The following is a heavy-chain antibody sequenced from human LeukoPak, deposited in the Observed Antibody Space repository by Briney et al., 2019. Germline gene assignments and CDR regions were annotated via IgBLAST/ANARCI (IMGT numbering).Heavy chain of an antibody. Sequence: ASVKVSCKASGYALTGYYMHWVRQAPGQGLEWMGWVDPNSGGTNYAQKLQGRVTMSWDTSISTAYMELSRLRSDDTAVYYCARDSIFGAGIYWGQGTLVTVSS. CDR1: GYALTGYY. J-gene: IGHJ4*02. V-gene: IGHV1-2*02. CDR2: VDPNSGGT. D-gene: IGHD3-3*01. CDR3: ARDSIFGAGIY.